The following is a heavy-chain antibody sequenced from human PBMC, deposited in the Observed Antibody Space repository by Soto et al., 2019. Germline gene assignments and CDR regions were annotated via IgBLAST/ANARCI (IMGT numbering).Heavy chain of an antibody. V-gene: IGHV3-43*02. CDR1: GFIFSNHA. CDR2: ISWDGGST. Sequence: GGSLRLSCAASGFIFSNHAMSWVRQVPGKGLEWVSLISWDGGSTYYADSVKGRFTISRDNSKNSLYLQMNSLRTEDTALYYCAKDSSYYYYGMVVWGQGTTVTVSS. CDR3: AKDSSYYYYGMVV. J-gene: IGHJ6*02.